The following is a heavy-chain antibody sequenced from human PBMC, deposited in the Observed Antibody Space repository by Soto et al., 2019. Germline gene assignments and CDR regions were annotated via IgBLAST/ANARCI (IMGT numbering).Heavy chain of an antibody. V-gene: IGHV1-69*12. CDR1: GGTFSSYA. D-gene: IGHD3-16*02. CDR2: IIPIFGKA. Sequence: QVQLVQSGAEVKKPGSSVKVSCKASGGTFSSYAISWVRQAPGQGLEGMGGIIPIFGKANYAQKFQGRVTITADESTSTAYMELSSLRSEDTAVYYCARDSGPYDYVWGSYRPYYFDYWGQGTLVTVSS. CDR3: ARDSGPYDYVWGSYRPYYFDY. J-gene: IGHJ4*02.